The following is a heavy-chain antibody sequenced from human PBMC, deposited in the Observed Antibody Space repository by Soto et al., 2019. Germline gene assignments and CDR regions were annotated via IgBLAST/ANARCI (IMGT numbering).Heavy chain of an antibody. D-gene: IGHD5-12*01. Sequence: QVQLVQSGAEVKKPGASVKVSCKASGYTVTSYGISWVRQAPGQGLEWMGWISAYNGNTNYAQKLQGRVTMTTDTSASTAYMELRSLRSDDTAVYYCARDVRGHYYYYGMDVWGQGTTVTVSS. V-gene: IGHV1-18*01. J-gene: IGHJ6*02. CDR1: GYTVTSYG. CDR3: ARDVRGHYYYYGMDV. CDR2: ISAYNGNT.